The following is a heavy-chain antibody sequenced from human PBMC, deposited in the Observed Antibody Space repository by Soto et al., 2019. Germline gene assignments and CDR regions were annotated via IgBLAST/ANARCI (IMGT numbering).Heavy chain of an antibody. V-gene: IGHV3-74*01. CDR2: INSGGGTT. D-gene: IGHD3-10*01. J-gene: IGHJ4*02. Sequence: EMQLVESGGGLVQTGGSLRLSCAASGFTFSSYWMHWFRQAPGKGLVWVSRINSGGGTTTYADSVKGRFTISRDNARNTLYLQMNGLRAEDTALYYCARWFTYGNFDYFDYWGQGTQVTVSS. CDR3: ARWFTYGNFDYFDY. CDR1: GFTFSSYW.